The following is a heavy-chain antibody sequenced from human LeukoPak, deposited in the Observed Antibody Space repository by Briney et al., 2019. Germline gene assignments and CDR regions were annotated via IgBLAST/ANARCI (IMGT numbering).Heavy chain of an antibody. J-gene: IGHJ4*02. V-gene: IGHV3-11*01. CDR3: ARDDAGGDSRDYFDY. CDR2: ISSSGSTI. CDR1: GFTFSDYY. D-gene: IGHD4-17*01. Sequence: GGSLRLSCAASGFTFSDYYMSWIRQAPGKGLEWVSYISSSGSTIYYADSVKGRFTISRDNAKNSLYLQTNSLRAEDTAVYYCARDDAGGDSRDYFDYWGQGTLVTVSS.